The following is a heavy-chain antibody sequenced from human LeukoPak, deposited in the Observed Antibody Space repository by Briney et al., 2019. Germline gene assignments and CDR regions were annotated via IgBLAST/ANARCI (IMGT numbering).Heavy chain of an antibody. Sequence: GGSLRLSCAASGFTFSTYAMSWVRQAPGKGLEWVSYISYGSGTIYYADSVKGRFTISRDNAKNSLYLQMNSLRDEDTAVYYCARDFSPGQRFYFDYWGQGTLVTVSS. V-gene: IGHV3-48*02. CDR1: GFTFSTYA. CDR2: ISYGSGTI. D-gene: IGHD6-25*01. CDR3: ARDFSPGQRFYFDY. J-gene: IGHJ4*02.